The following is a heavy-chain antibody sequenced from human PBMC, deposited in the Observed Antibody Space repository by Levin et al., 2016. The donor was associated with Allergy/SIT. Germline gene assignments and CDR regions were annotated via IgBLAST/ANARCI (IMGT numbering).Heavy chain of an antibody. J-gene: IGHJ6*02. D-gene: IGHD2-15*01. CDR2: ISSSSSYI. V-gene: IGHV3-21*01. Sequence: GGSLRLSCAASGFTFSSYSMNWVRQAPGKGLEWVSSISSSSSYIYYADSVKGRLTISRDNAKNSLYLQMNSLRAEDTAVYYCARDIVVVVAPSGMDVWGQGTTVTVSS. CDR3: ARDIVVVVAPSGMDV. CDR1: GFTFSSYS.